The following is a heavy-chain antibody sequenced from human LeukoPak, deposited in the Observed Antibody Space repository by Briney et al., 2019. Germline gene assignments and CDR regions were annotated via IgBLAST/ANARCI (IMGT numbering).Heavy chain of an antibody. CDR2: ISGSGGST. Sequence: GSLRLSCAASGFTFSSYAMSWVRQAPGKGLEWVSAISGSGGSTYYADSVKGRFTISRDNSKNTLYLQMNSLRAEDTAVYYCAKDGRGTSRTDYWGQGTLVTVSS. V-gene: IGHV3-23*01. CDR3: AKDGRGTSRTDY. J-gene: IGHJ4*02. D-gene: IGHD2-2*01. CDR1: GFTFSSYA.